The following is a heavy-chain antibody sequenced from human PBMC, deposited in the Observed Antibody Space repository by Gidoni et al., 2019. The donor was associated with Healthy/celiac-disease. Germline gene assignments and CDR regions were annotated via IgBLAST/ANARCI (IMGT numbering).Heavy chain of an antibody. CDR3: ARDQVLRSIAARHGLDY. CDR2: ISAYNGNT. Sequence: QVQLVQSGAEVKKPGASVKVSCKASGYTFTSYGISWVRQAPGQGLEWMGWISAYNGNTNYAQKLQGRVTMTTDTSTSTAYMELRSLRSDDTAVYYCARDQVLRSIAARHGLDYWGQGTLVTVSS. D-gene: IGHD6-6*01. J-gene: IGHJ4*02. CDR1: GYTFTSYG. V-gene: IGHV1-18*01.